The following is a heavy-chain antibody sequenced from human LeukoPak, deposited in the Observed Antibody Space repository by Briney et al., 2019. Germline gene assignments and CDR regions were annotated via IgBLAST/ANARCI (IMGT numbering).Heavy chain of an antibody. CDR2: IYHSGST. J-gene: IGHJ4*02. D-gene: IGHD3-10*01. Sequence: SQTLSLTCTVSGGSISSGGYYWSWIRQPPGKGLEWIGYIYHSGSTYYNPSLKSRVTISVDTSKNQFSLKLSSVTAADTAVYYCARHRMVRGVYAFDYWGQGTLVTVSS. V-gene: IGHV4-30-2*03. CDR3: ARHRMVRGVYAFDY. CDR1: GGSISSGGYY.